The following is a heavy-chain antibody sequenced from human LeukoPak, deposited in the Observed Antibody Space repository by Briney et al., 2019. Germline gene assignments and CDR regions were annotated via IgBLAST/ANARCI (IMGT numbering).Heavy chain of an antibody. D-gene: IGHD5-12*01. J-gene: IGHJ6*02. Sequence: ASVKVSCKASGYTFTGYYMHWVRQAPGQGLEWMGWINPNSGGTNYAQKFQGRVTMTRDTSISTAYMELSRLRSDDTAVYYCARDIVATISGYYYYGMDVWGQGTTVTVSS. CDR3: ARDIVATISGYYYYGMDV. V-gene: IGHV1-2*02. CDR2: INPNSGGT. CDR1: GYTFTGYY.